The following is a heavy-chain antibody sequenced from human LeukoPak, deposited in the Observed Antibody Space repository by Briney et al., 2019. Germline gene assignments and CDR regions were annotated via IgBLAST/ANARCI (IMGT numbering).Heavy chain of an antibody. D-gene: IGHD2-2*01. V-gene: IGHV3-7*01. CDR1: GFTFSSYW. J-gene: IGHJ4*02. CDR3: ARLQPLVIPAAKLGFDY. CDR2: IKQDGSEK. Sequence: GGSLRLSCADSGFTFSSYWMSWVRHAPGKGLEWVANIKQDGSEKYYVDSVKGRFTISRDNAKNSLYLQMNSLRVEDTAVYYCARLQPLVIPAAKLGFDYWGQGTLVTVSS.